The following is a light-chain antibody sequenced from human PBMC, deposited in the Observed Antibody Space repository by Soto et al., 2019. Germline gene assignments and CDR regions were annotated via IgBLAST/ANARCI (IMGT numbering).Light chain of an antibody. V-gene: IGKV3-20*01. CDR2: GAS. J-gene: IGKJ2*01. CDR3: QQYGSSPPVT. CDR1: QSVSSSY. Sequence: EIVLTQSPGTLSLSPGERATLSCRASQSVSSSYLAWYQQKPGQAPRLLIYGASSRATDIPDRFSGSGSGTDFTITISRLEHEDFAVYYCQQYGSSPPVTFGQGTKLEIK.